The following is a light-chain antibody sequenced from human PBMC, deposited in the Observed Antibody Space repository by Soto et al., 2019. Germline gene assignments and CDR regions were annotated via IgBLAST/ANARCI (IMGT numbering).Light chain of an antibody. Sequence: QSVLTQPASVSGSPGQSITISCTGTSSDVGGYNYVSWYQQHPGKAPKLMIYEVSNRPSGVSNRFSGSKSGNTASLTISWLQAEDEADYYCSSYTSSRTPYVFGTGTKLTVL. CDR2: EVS. V-gene: IGLV2-14*01. CDR3: SSYTSSRTPYV. CDR1: SSDVGGYNY. J-gene: IGLJ1*01.